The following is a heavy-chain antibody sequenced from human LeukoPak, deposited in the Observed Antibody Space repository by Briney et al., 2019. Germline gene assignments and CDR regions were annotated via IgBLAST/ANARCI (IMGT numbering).Heavy chain of an antibody. CDR2: IYYSGST. D-gene: IGHD5-18*01. V-gene: IGHV4-59*08. J-gene: IGHJ4*02. CDR1: GGSISSYY. CDR3: ARQLWNYFDY. Sequence: ASETRSLTCTDSGGSISSYYWSWIRKPPGKGLEWIGYIYYSGSTNYNPSLKSRVTISVDTSKNQFSLKLSSVTAADTAVYYCARQLWNYFDYWGQGTLVTVSS.